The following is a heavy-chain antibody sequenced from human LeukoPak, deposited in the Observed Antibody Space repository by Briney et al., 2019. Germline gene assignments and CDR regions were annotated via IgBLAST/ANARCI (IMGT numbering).Heavy chain of an antibody. CDR1: GFTFSSYG. J-gene: IGHJ6*02. CDR2: ISTSSSII. V-gene: IGHV3-48*02. Sequence: GGSLSLSCAASGFTFSSYGMNWVRQAPGKGLEWVSYISTSSSIIYYADSVEGRFTISRDTAKSSLYLQMTSLRDDDTAVYFCARGGGLDVWGQGATVTVSS. D-gene: IGHD3-16*01. CDR3: ARGGGLDV.